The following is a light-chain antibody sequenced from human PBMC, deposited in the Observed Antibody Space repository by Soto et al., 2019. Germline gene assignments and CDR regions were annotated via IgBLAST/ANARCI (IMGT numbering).Light chain of an antibody. V-gene: IGKV3-11*01. CDR3: QQRSNWPPGST. Sequence: EIVLTQSPATLSLSPGERATLSCRASQSISSYLAWYQQKPGQAPRLLSYDASIRATGIPARFSGSGSGTDFTLTISSLEPEDFAVYSCQQRSNWPPGSTFGQGTRLEIK. CDR1: QSISSY. CDR2: DAS. J-gene: IGKJ5*01.